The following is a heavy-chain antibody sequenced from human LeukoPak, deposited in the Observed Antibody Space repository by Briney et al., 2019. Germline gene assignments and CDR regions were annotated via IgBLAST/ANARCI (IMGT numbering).Heavy chain of an antibody. CDR1: GYSFTNYW. D-gene: IGHD2-21*01. Sequence: GESLKISCKGSGYSFTNYWIGWVRQMPGKGPEWMGIIYPDDYDTKYSPSFQGQVTFSADKSIRTAYLQWSSLKASDTAIYYCARQSLGVRGGEWDYWGQGTLVTVSS. V-gene: IGHV5-51*01. CDR2: IYPDDYDT. CDR3: ARQSLGVRGGEWDY. J-gene: IGHJ4*02.